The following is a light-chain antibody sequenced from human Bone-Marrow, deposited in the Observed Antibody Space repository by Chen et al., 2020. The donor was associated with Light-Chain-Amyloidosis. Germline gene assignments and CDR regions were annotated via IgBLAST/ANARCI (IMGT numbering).Light chain of an antibody. Sequence: SYELTQPPSVSVSPGQTARITCSGDDLPTKYAYWYQQKPGQAPVLVIHSDTERPSGFSERFSGASSGTTATLTISGFQAVDEADYHCQAADSSSTYDVIFGGGTKLTVL. J-gene: IGLJ2*01. CDR1: DLPTKY. CDR2: SDT. CDR3: QAADSSSTYDVI. V-gene: IGLV3-25*03.